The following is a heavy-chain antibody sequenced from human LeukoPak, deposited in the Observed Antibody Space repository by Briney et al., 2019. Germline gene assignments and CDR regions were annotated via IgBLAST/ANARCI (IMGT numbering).Heavy chain of an antibody. CDR1: GFTLSNYA. Sequence: GGSLRLSCTASGFTLSNYAMNCVRQSPGKGLEWVSVISASGGGTYYADSVKGRFTISRDNSKNMFYLQMNSLRVEDTAVYYCAKGSGGSSYSWVDYWGQGTPITVSS. J-gene: IGHJ4*02. D-gene: IGHD2-15*01. V-gene: IGHV3-23*01. CDR3: AKGSGGSSYSWVDY. CDR2: ISASGGGT.